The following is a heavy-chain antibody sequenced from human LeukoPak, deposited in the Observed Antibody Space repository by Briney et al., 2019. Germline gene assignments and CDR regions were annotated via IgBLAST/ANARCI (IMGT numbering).Heavy chain of an antibody. Sequence: GGSLRLSCAASGFTFSSYGMHWVRQAPGKGLEWVAVISYDGSNKYYADSVKGRLTISRDNSKNTLYLQTNSLRAEDTAVYYCAKDDARFGELLYGYYFDYWGQGTLVTVSS. V-gene: IGHV3-30*18. CDR1: GFTFSSYG. CDR2: ISYDGSNK. CDR3: AKDDARFGELLYGYYFDY. J-gene: IGHJ4*02. D-gene: IGHD3-10*01.